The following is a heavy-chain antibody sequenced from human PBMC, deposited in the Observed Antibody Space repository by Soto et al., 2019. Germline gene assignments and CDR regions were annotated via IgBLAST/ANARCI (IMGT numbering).Heavy chain of an antibody. J-gene: IGHJ5*02. Sequence: QVQLVESGGGVVQPGRSLRLSCAASGFTFSSYGMHWVRQAPGKGLEWVAVISYDGSNKYYADSVKGRFTISRDNSKNTLYLQMNSLRAEDTAVYYCSKEPTVIHCFDPWGQGTLVTVSS. CDR2: ISYDGSNK. CDR1: GFTFSSYG. D-gene: IGHD4-17*01. V-gene: IGHV3-30*18. CDR3: SKEPTVIHCFDP.